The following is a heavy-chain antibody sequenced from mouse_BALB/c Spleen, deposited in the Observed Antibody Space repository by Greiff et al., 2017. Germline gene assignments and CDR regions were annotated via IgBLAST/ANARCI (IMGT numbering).Heavy chain of an antibody. V-gene: IGHV5-6-3*01. J-gene: IGHJ4*01. Sequence: EVKVVESGGGLVQPGGSLKLSCAASGFTFSSYGMSWVRQTPDKRLELVATINSNGGSTYYPDSVKGRFTISRDNAKNTLYLQMSSLKSEDTAMYYCARDQVFLYAMDYWGQGTSVTVSS. CDR2: INSNGGST. D-gene: IGHD2-14*01. CDR3: ARDQVFLYAMDY. CDR1: GFTFSSYG.